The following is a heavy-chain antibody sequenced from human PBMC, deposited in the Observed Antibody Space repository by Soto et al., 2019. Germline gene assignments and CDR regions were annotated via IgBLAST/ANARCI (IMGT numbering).Heavy chain of an antibody. CDR1: GYSFTSYW. CDR3: ARSPLEVVAATPPDY. D-gene: IGHD2-15*01. CDR2: IYPGDSDT. J-gene: IGHJ4*02. Sequence: EVQLVQSGAEVKKPGESLKISCKGSGYSFTSYWIGWVRQMPGKGLEWMGIIYPGDSDTRYSPSFQGQVTISADKAISTAYLQWSSLKASDTAMYYCARSPLEVVAATPPDYWGQGTLVTVSS. V-gene: IGHV5-51*01.